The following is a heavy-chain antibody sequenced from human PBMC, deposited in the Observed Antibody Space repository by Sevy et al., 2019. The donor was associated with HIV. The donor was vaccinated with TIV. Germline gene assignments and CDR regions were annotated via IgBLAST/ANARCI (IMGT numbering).Heavy chain of an antibody. Sequence: GGSLRLSCATSGFPFNIYSMSWVRQAPGKGLEWVSTLSFGCGKINYADSVKGRFTISRDNSENTLYLEMNSLRAEDTALYFCAREGCIKPYDYWGRGTLVTVSS. D-gene: IGHD3-3*01. V-gene: IGHV3-23*01. CDR3: AREGCIKPYDY. CDR2: LSFGCGKI. J-gene: IGHJ4*02. CDR1: GFPFNIYS.